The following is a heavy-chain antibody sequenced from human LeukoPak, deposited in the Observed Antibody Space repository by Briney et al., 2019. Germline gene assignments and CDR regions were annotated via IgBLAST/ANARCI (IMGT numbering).Heavy chain of an antibody. CDR1: GFTFSSYA. CDR2: ISYDGSNK. J-gene: IGHJ3*02. CDR3: ARARGWLQLGGAFDI. V-gene: IGHV3-30-3*01. D-gene: IGHD5-24*01. Sequence: PGGSLRLSCAASGFTFSSYAMHWVRQAPGKGLEWVAVISYDGSNKYYADSVKGRFTISRDNSKNTLYLQMNSLRAEDTAVYYCARARGWLQLGGAFDIWGQGTMVTVSS.